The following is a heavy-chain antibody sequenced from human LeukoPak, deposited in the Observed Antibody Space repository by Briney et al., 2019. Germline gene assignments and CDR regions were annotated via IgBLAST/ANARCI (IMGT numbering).Heavy chain of an antibody. CDR3: TRTYDTGGSGTYYYDSSGYYPFDY. Sequence: GGSLRLSCAASGFTFSGSAMHWVRQASGKGLEWVGRIRSKANSYATAYAASVKGRFTISRDDSKNTAYLQMNSLKTEDTAVYYCTRTYDTGGSGTYYYDSSGYYPFDYWGQGTLVTVSS. D-gene: IGHD3-22*01. CDR2: IRSKANSYAT. V-gene: IGHV3-73*01. CDR1: GFTFSGSA. J-gene: IGHJ4*02.